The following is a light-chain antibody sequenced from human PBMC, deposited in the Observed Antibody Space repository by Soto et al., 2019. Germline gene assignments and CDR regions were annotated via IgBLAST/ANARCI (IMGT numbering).Light chain of an antibody. CDR3: QQRSNWPT. Sequence: IVLTQFPGTLSLSPGERATLSCRASQSVSRSYLAWYQQKPGQARRLLIYGASNRATGIPARFSGIGSGTDFTLAISSLEPEDFAVYYCQQRSNWPTFGQGTRLEIK. CDR1: QSVSRSY. V-gene: IGKV3D-20*02. CDR2: GAS. J-gene: IGKJ5*01.